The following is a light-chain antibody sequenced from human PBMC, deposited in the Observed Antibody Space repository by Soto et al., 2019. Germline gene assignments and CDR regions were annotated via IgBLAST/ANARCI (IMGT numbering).Light chain of an antibody. CDR3: QQYGNSLLT. J-gene: IGKJ4*01. CDR1: QSVSSNY. CDR2: GAS. V-gene: IGKV3-20*01. Sequence: EIVLTQSPGTLSLSPGERATLSCRASQSVSSNYLAWYQQKPDQAPRLLIYGASIRAPGIPDRFSGSGSGTDFTLTIRRLEPEDFAVYYCQQYGNSLLTFGGGTKVEIK.